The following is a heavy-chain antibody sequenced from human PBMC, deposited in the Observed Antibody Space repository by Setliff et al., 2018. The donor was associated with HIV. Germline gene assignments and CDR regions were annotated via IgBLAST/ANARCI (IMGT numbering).Heavy chain of an antibody. CDR3: ARERANAFDI. Sequence: PGGSLRLSCAGSGLPFRDYYMSWIRQAPGQGPEWISYISTTGDTIHYADSVKGRFTISRDNAKNSLYLQMNSLRAEDTAVYYCARERANAFDIWGQGTMVTVS. CDR2: ISTTGDTI. J-gene: IGHJ3*02. V-gene: IGHV3-11*04. CDR1: GLPFRDYY.